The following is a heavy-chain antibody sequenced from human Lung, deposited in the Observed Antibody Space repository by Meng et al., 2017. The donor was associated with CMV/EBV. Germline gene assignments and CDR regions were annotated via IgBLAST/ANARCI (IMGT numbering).Heavy chain of an antibody. Sequence: GGSQRLSCAASGFSFSSYWMSWARQAPGKGLEWVANIRFDGRESHHVDSVKGRFTISRDNAKNSLYLQMNSLRVEDTAVYYCARDTPGDWGQGTPVTVSS. CDR2: IRFDGRES. CDR1: GFSFSSYW. J-gene: IGHJ4*02. CDR3: ARDTPGD. D-gene: IGHD2-15*01. V-gene: IGHV3-7*01.